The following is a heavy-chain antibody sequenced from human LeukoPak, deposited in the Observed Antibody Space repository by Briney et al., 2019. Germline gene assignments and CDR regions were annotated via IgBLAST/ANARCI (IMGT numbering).Heavy chain of an antibody. CDR3: ATWRAAVPGRYYYYGMDV. J-gene: IGHJ6*02. CDR1: GYTFTSYG. D-gene: IGHD6-13*01. V-gene: IGHV1-69*13. Sequence: ASVKVSCKASGYTFTSYGISWVRQAPGQGLEWMGGIIPIFGTANYAQKFQGRVTITADESTSTAYMELSSLRSEDTAVYYCATWRAAVPGRYYYYGMDVWGQGTTVTVSS. CDR2: IIPIFGTA.